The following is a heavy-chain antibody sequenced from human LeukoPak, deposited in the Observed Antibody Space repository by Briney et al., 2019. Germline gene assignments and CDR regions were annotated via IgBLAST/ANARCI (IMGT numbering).Heavy chain of an antibody. Sequence: SETLSLTCTVSGGSISSYYWSWIRQPPGKGLEWIGYIYYSGSTNYNPSLKSRVTISVDTSKNQFSLKLSSVTAADTAVYYCARGSFVKQWLVFDYWGQGTLVTVSS. CDR1: GGSISSYY. CDR3: ARGSFVKQWLVFDY. CDR2: IYYSGST. D-gene: IGHD6-19*01. V-gene: IGHV4-59*12. J-gene: IGHJ4*02.